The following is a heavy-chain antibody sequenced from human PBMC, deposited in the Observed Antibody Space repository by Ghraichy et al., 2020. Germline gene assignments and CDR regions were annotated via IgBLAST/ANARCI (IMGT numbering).Heavy chain of an antibody. Sequence: GESLNISCAASGFAFRNSWMSLVRQAPGKGLEWGANINQDGKTINYVDSVKGRFTISRDNAKNSLFLQMDSLRGDDTAVYYCARDRSAGATDYWGQGILVTVSS. CDR1: GFAFRNSW. V-gene: IGHV3-7*03. CDR3: ARDRSAGATDY. J-gene: IGHJ4*02. CDR2: INQDGKTI. D-gene: IGHD1-26*01.